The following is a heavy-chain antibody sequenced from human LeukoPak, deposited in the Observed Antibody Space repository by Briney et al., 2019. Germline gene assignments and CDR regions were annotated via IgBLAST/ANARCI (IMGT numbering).Heavy chain of an antibody. Sequence: GGSLRLSCAASGFTFSGYWMSWVRQAPGKGPEWVANIKQHGRERNYADSVKGRFTISRDNARNSLDLQMSSLRGEDTAVYYCARDLYYYDSSGVFDFWGQGILVTVSS. CDR1: GFTFSGYW. CDR3: ARDLYYYDSSGVFDF. V-gene: IGHV3-7*05. D-gene: IGHD3-22*01. CDR2: IKQHGRER. J-gene: IGHJ4*02.